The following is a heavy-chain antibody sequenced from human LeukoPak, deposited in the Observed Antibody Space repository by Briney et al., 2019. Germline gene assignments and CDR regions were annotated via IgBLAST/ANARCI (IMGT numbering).Heavy chain of an antibody. CDR2: IYYSGST. J-gene: IGHJ4*02. Sequence: SETLSLTCTVSGGSISSSSYYWGWIRQPPGKGLEWIGSIYYSGSTYYNPSLKSRVTMSVDTSKSQFSLKLSSVTAADTALYYCASGYDGLFDYWGQGTLVTVSS. CDR1: GGSISSSSYY. CDR3: ASGYDGLFDY. D-gene: IGHD5-12*01. V-gene: IGHV4-39*01.